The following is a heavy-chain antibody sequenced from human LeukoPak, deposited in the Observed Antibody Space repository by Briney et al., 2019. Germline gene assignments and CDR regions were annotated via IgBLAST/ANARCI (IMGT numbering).Heavy chain of an antibody. D-gene: IGHD2-15*01. V-gene: IGHV4-38-2*02. J-gene: IGHJ4*02. Sequence: SETLSLTCTVSGYSISSGYYWGWIRQPPGKGLEWSGSIYHSGSTYYNPSLKSRVTISVDTSKNQFSLKLSSVTAADTAVYYCARDRSSCSGGSCTEVLDYWGQGTLVTVSS. CDR3: ARDRSSCSGGSCTEVLDY. CDR2: IYHSGST. CDR1: GYSISSGYY.